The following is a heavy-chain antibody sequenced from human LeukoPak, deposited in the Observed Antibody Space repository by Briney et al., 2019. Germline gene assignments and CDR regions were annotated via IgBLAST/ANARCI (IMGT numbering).Heavy chain of an antibody. CDR2: IYYSGST. CDR1: GGSISSGDYY. CDR3: ASGPAVVVPAAIRLGLK. J-gene: IGHJ4*02. V-gene: IGHV4-30-4*08. D-gene: IGHD2-2*01. Sequence: SQTLSLTCTVSGGSISSGDYYWSWIRQPPGKGLEWIGYIYYSGSTYYNPSLKSRVTISVDTSKNQFSLKLSSVTAADTAVYYCASGPAVVVPAAIRLGLKWGQGTLVTVSS.